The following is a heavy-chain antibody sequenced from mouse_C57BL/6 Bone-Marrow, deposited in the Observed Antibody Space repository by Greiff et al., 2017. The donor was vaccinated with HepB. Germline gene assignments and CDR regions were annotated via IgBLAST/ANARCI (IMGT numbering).Heavy chain of an antibody. Sequence: VMLGESGAELVKPGASVKMSCKASGYTFTTYPIEWMKQNHGKSLEWIGNFHPYNDDTKYNEKFKGKATLTVEKSSSTVYLELSRLTSDDSAVYYCARGTAQATDYAMDYWGQGTSVTVSS. V-gene: IGHV1-47*01. CDR1: GYTFTTYP. D-gene: IGHD3-2*02. CDR2: FHPYNDDT. CDR3: ARGTAQATDYAMDY. J-gene: IGHJ4*01.